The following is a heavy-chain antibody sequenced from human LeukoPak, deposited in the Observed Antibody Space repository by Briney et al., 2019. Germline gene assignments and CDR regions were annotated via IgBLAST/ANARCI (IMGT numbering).Heavy chain of an antibody. CDR3: ARTMVRGVIPNYYMDV. CDR1: GYTFTSYG. Sequence: ASVKVSCKASGYTFTSYGISWVRQAPGQGLEWMGWISAYNGNTNYAQKLQGRVTMTTDTSTSTAYMELRCLRSDDTAVYYCARTMVRGVIPNYYMDVWGKGTTVTVSS. V-gene: IGHV1-18*01. CDR2: ISAYNGNT. J-gene: IGHJ6*03. D-gene: IGHD3-10*01.